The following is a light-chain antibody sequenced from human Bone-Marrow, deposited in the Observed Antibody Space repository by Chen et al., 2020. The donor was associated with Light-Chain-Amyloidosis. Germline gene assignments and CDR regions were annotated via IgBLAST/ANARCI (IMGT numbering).Light chain of an antibody. J-gene: IGKJ5*01. Sequence: DILLTLSPATLSLSPRERAIISCRASQSVGTYLAWYQQKPGQAPRLLIYDASHRATGIPARFSGSVSGTDFTLTLSSLEPEDFAVYYCQQRSNWPPSITFGQGTRLEMK. V-gene: IGKV3-11*01. CDR2: DAS. CDR1: QSVGTY. CDR3: QQRSNWPPSIT.